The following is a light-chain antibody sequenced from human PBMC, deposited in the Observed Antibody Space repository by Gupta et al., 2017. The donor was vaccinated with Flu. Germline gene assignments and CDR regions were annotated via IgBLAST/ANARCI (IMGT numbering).Light chain of an antibody. CDR1: QSINSY. V-gene: IGKV1-39*01. CDR2: TAS. CDR3: QQSYSTPRT. Sequence: PSSLSASVGDRVTITCRASQSINSYLNWYQQKPGKAPKLLIYTASSLQSGVPSRFRGSGSGTDFTLTVSSLQPEDFATYYCQQSYSTPRTFGQGTKVGDQT. J-gene: IGKJ1*01.